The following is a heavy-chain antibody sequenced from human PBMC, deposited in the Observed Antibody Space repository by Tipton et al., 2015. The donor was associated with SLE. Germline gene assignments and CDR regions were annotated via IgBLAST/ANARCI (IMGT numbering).Heavy chain of an antibody. D-gene: IGHD2-15*01. J-gene: IGHJ4*02. Sequence: SLRLSCVASGFTFSSHDIYWVRQAPGKGLEWVTLIQYDGSYEYYADSVKGRFTISRDNSKNAVYLQMNSLRAEDTAVYYCAAPGSPRSVYLDCWGQGTLVTVSS. CDR1: GFTFSSHD. CDR2: IQYDGSYE. V-gene: IGHV3-30*02. CDR3: AAPGSPRSVYLDC.